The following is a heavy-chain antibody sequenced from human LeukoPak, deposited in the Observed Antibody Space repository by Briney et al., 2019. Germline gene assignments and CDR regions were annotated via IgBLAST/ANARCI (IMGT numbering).Heavy chain of an antibody. CDR1: GYTFTSYA. D-gene: IGHD3-22*01. V-gene: IGHV1-3*01. CDR3: AGEDNSSGYRPFDI. CDR2: INAGNGNT. Sequence: ASVTVSCTASGYTFTSYAMHWVRQAPGQRLEWMGWINAGNGNTKYSQKFQGRVTITRDMSMSTAYMELSRLRSVDTAVYYCAGEDNSSGYRPFDIWGQGTMVTVPS. J-gene: IGHJ3*02.